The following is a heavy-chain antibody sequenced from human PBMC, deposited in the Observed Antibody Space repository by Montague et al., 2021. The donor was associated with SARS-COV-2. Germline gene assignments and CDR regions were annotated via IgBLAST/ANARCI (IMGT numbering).Heavy chain of an antibody. CDR1: GFSLSTSGMC. CDR3: ARIWGATRGDAFDI. Sequence: VKTTQTLTLTCTFSGFSLSTSGMCVSWIRQPPGKALEWLALIDWDDDKYYSTSLKTRLTIPKDTSKNQVVLTMTNMDPVDTATYYCARIWGATRGDAFDIWGQGTMVTVSS. V-gene: IGHV2-70*01. D-gene: IGHD1-26*01. J-gene: IGHJ3*02. CDR2: IDWDDDK.